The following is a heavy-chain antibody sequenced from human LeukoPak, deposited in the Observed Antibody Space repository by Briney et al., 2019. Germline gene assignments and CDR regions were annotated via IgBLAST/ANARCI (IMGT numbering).Heavy chain of an antibody. D-gene: IGHD6-6*01. J-gene: IGHJ6*03. V-gene: IGHV3-33*03. CDR2: IRYAGSNK. CDR1: GFTFTRYG. Sequence: GGSLRLSCAATGFTFTRYGMHWVRQAPGKGLEWVAVIRYAGSNKYYADSVKGRFTISRDNAKNSLYLQMNSLRAEDTAVYYCASPNPRIAARPYYYYYMDVWGKGTTVTVSS. CDR3: ASPNPRIAARPYYYYYMDV.